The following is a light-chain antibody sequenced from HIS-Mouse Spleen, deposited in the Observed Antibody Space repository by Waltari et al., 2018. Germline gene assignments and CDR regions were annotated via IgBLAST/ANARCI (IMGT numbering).Light chain of an antibody. Sequence: QSALTQPPSASGSPGQSVTISCTGTSSYVGGSNYVPWYQQPPGKAPNPMIYEVSKRPSGVPDRFSGSKSGNTASLTVSGLQAEDEADYYCSSYAGSNNYVFGTGTKVTVL. V-gene: IGLV2-8*01. CDR3: SSYAGSNNYV. CDR2: EVS. J-gene: IGLJ1*01. CDR1: SSYVGGSNY.